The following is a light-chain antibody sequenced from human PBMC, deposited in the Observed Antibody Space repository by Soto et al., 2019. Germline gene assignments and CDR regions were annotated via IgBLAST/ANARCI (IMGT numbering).Light chain of an antibody. Sequence: EIVMTQSPATQSVSAGDRATLSCRASQSISTNLAWYHQKPGQAPRLLIYGASTRATGIPARFSGSGSGTGFTLTISSLQSEDFAVYYCQQYNYWPYTFGQGTKLEIK. J-gene: IGKJ2*01. CDR2: GAS. CDR3: QQYNYWPYT. V-gene: IGKV3-15*01. CDR1: QSISTN.